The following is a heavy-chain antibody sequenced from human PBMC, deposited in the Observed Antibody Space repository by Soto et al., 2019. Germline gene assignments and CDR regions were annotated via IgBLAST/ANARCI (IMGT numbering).Heavy chain of an antibody. CDR1: GVSISSSSYY. J-gene: IGHJ4*02. CDR2: IYFSGST. Sequence: SSETLSLTCTVSGVSISSSSYYWGWIRQTPGKGLEWIGTIYFSGSTYYNPSLKSRVTISVDRSKNQFSLNLTSATAADTAVYYCARHGSYWGPGTLVTVSS. V-gene: IGHV4-39*01. CDR3: ARHGSY.